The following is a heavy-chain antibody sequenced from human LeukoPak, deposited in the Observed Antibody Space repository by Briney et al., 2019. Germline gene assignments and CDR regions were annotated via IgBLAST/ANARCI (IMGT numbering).Heavy chain of an antibody. V-gene: IGHV4-61*01. CDR3: ARGGSGWPSDAFDI. CDR1: GGSISSGSYY. CDR2: IYYSGST. D-gene: IGHD6-19*01. Sequence: SQTLSLTCTVSGGSISSGSYYWSWIRQPPGKGLEWIGYIYYSGSTNYNPSLKSRVTISVDTSKNQFSLKLSSVTAADTAVYYCARGGSGWPSDAFDIWGQGTMVTVSS. J-gene: IGHJ3*02.